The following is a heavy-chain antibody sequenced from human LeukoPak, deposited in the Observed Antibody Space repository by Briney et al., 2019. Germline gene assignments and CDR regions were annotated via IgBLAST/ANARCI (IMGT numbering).Heavy chain of an antibody. D-gene: IGHD3-22*01. Sequence: SKTLSLTCTVSGGSISSYYWSWIRQPPGKGLEWIGYIYYSGNTNYNPSLRSRVSISVDTSKNQFSLKLSSVTAADTAVYYCARSMYYYDSSGYYYGGVYYWGQGTLVTVSS. CDR3: ARSMYYYDSSGYYYGGVYY. J-gene: IGHJ4*02. CDR2: IYYSGNT. CDR1: GGSISSYY. V-gene: IGHV4-59*01.